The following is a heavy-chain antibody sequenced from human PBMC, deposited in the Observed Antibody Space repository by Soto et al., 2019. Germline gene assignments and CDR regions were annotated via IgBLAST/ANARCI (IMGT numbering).Heavy chain of an antibody. CDR1: GFTFSSYA. D-gene: IGHD2-2*01. V-gene: IGHV3-23*01. CDR3: ARYIPGVRYYGMDV. Sequence: GGSLRLSCAASGFTFSSYAMKWVRQAPGKGLEWVSLIGESGTPTYYADSVKGRFTISRDDSGNTLFLEMYSLRAEDTSVYYCARYIPGVRYYGMDVWGQGTSVTVSS. J-gene: IGHJ6*02. CDR2: IGESGTPT.